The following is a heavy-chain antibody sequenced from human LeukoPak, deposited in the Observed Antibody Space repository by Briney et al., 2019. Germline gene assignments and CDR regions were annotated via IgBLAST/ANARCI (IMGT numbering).Heavy chain of an antibody. Sequence: GGSLRLSCAASGFTFSSYAMNWVRQAPGKGLEWVSTISNSGDRTYYADSVKGRFTISRDNSKNTLYLQMNSLRTEDTAVYYCAKDFVPRGGSYFPGFDYWGQGTLVIVSS. CDR3: AKDFVPRGGSYFPGFDY. J-gene: IGHJ4*02. CDR2: ISNSGDRT. V-gene: IGHV3-23*01. CDR1: GFTFSSYA. D-gene: IGHD1-26*01.